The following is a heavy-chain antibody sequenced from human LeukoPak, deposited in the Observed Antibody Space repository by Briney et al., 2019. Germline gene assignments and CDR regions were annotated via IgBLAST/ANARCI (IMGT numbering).Heavy chain of an antibody. Sequence: GGSLRLSCAASGFTVSDNYMSWVRQAPGKGLEWVSIIYSGGSTYYADSVKGRFAISRDNSKNTLYLQMNSLRVEDTAVYYCARVGQWLVPPSPSMDVWGQGTTVTVSS. CDR3: ARVGQWLVPPSPSMDV. CDR1: GFTVSDNY. D-gene: IGHD6-19*01. CDR2: IYSGGST. V-gene: IGHV3-53*01. J-gene: IGHJ6*02.